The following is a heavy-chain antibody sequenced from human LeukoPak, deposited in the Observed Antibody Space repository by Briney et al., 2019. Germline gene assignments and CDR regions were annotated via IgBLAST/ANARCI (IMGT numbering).Heavy chain of an antibody. J-gene: IGHJ3*02. CDR2: TRNEANVYTT. CDR1: GFIFSDHY. Sequence: GGSLRLSCAASGFIFSDHYMDWVRQAPGKGLEWVGRTRNEANVYTTKYAASVKGRFTISRDDSKNSLYLQMNSLKTEDTAVYYCASPVGATTVRAFDIWGQGTMVTVSS. D-gene: IGHD1-26*01. CDR3: ASPVGATTVRAFDI. V-gene: IGHV3-72*01.